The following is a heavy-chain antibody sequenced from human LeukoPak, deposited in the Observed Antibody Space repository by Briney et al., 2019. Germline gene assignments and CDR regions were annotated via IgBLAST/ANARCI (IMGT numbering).Heavy chain of an antibody. D-gene: IGHD5-12*01. V-gene: IGHV3-23*01. J-gene: IGHJ4*02. Sequence: GGSLRLSCAASGSTFTFYAMSWVRQAPGKGLEWVSAISGSGGSTYYADSVKGRFTISRDNSKNTLYLQMNSLRAEDTAVYYCEYSGYAKAFDYWGQGTLVTVSS. CDR3: EYSGYAKAFDY. CDR1: GSTFTFYA. CDR2: ISGSGGST.